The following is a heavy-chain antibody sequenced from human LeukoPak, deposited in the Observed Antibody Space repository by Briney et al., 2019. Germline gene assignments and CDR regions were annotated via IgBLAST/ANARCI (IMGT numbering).Heavy chain of an antibody. CDR3: ARDWYGGNSAVSY. D-gene: IGHD4-23*01. CDR2: INSDGSST. Sequence: GGSLRLSCAASGFTFSSYWIHWVRQAPGKGLVWVSRINSDGSSTSYADYVKGRFTISRDNAKNTLYLQMNSLRAEDTAVYHCARDWYGGNSAVSYWGQGTLVTVSS. J-gene: IGHJ4*02. V-gene: IGHV3-74*01. CDR1: GFTFSSYW.